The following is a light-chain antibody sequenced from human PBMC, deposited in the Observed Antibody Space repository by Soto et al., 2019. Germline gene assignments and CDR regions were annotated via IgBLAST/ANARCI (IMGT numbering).Light chain of an antibody. V-gene: IGKV1-6*01. CDR2: GAS. CDR1: QDIGND. CDR3: RQDYTYPFT. J-gene: IGKJ3*01. Sequence: AIQMTQSPPSLSASVGDRVTITCRASQDIGNDLGWYQQRPGKAPKLLIYGASILQSGVPSRFSGSGSGTDFTLTISSLQPEDFATYYCRQDYTYPFTFGPGTKVDIK.